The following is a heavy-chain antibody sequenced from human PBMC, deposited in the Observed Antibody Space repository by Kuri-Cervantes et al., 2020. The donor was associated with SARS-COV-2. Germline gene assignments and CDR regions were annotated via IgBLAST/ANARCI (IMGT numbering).Heavy chain of an antibody. J-gene: IGHJ4*02. V-gene: IGHV1-2*02. CDR1: GYTFTGYY. CDR2: INPNSGGT. D-gene: IGHD2-21*02. Sequence: ASVKVFCKASGYTFTGYYMHWVRQAPGQGLEWMGWINPNSGGTNYAQKFQGRVTMTRDTSISTAYMELSRLRSDDTAVYYCARADPPLAYCGGDCRLFDYWGQGTLVTVSS. CDR3: ARADPPLAYCGGDCRLFDY.